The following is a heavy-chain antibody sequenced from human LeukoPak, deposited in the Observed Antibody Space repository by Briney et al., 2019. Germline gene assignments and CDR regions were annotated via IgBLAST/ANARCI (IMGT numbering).Heavy chain of an antibody. J-gene: IGHJ5*02. Sequence: PGGSLRLSCAASGFTFSSYWMHWVRQTPGEGLEWVSSISSDSNYIYYADSVKGRFTISRDNAWNSLYLQMNSLRAEDTAVYYCARKENILTGYYDHWGQGTLVTVSS. D-gene: IGHD3-9*01. CDR3: ARKENILTGYYDH. CDR2: ISSDSNYI. CDR1: GFTFSSYW. V-gene: IGHV3-21*01.